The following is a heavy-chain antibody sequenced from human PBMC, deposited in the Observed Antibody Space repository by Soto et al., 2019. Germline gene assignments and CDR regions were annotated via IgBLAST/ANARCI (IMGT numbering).Heavy chain of an antibody. CDR2: TGAYNGNT. Sequence: QVQLVQSGAEVKKPGASVKVSCKASGYTFTSYGITWVRQAPGQGLEWMGGTGAYNGNTNYAQKLPGRVPLTTDAPTSTAYRLRKGLRSDHTAVYFRTRGPHSASGNGFNPASWFDLWVHGPRVTVSS. CDR3: TRGPHSASGNGFNPASWFDL. V-gene: IGHV1-18*01. J-gene: IGHJ5*02. CDR1: GYTFTSYG. D-gene: IGHD6-19*01.